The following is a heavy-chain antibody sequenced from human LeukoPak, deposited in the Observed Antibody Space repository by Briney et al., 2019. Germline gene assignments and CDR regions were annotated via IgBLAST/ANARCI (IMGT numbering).Heavy chain of an antibody. D-gene: IGHD1-26*01. CDR2: LSGSGAST. Sequence: GALRLSCVASGVTLSNYAMSWARQAPGKGLEWISGLSGSGASTYYADSVKGRFTISRDDSRNTLYLQMNSLRGDDTAVYYCAKDVGKWESLHFFDYWGQGTLVTVSS. CDR3: AKDVGKWESLHFFDY. CDR1: GVTLSNYA. V-gene: IGHV3-23*01. J-gene: IGHJ4*02.